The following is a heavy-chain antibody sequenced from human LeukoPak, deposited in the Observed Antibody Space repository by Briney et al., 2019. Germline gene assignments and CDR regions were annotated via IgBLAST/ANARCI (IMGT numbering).Heavy chain of an antibody. J-gene: IGHJ4*02. Sequence: PGGSLRLSCAASGFTLSTYAMRWVRQAPGKGLEWVSSISGSGGSTDYADSVKGRLTISRDNSKNTLYLQMNSLRAEDTAVYYCAKAGGYYYEYWGQGTLVTVSS. CDR2: ISGSGGST. V-gene: IGHV3-23*01. CDR1: GFTLSTYA. D-gene: IGHD3-22*01. CDR3: AKAGGYYYEY.